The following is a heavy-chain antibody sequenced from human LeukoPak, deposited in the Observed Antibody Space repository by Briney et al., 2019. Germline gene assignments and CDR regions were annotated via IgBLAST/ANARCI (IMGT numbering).Heavy chain of an antibody. D-gene: IGHD2-15*01. Sequence: GGSLRLSCAASGFTFSSYSMNWVRQAPGKGLEWVSSISSSSYIYYADSVKGRFTISRDNAKNSLYLQMNSLRAEDTAVYYCARVDSYCSGEGCYYYYGMDVWGQGTTVTVSS. V-gene: IGHV3-21*01. CDR3: ARVDSYCSGEGCYYYYGMDV. CDR2: ISSSSYI. CDR1: GFTFSSYS. J-gene: IGHJ6*02.